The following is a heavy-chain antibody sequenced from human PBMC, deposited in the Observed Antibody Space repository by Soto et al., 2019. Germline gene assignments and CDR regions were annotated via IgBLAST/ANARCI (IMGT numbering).Heavy chain of an antibody. CDR3: GRSGCWLHDY. D-gene: IGHD3-3*01. J-gene: IGHJ4*02. CDR2: IKQDGSER. CDR1: GFSLSGYW. V-gene: IGHV3-7*01. Sequence: EVQLVESGGGLVQPGGSLRLSCAASGFSLSGYWMNWVRQAPGRGLEWVAIIKQDGSERYYVDSVKGRFTISRDNAKNSLYLQMSSLRVEDMALYYCGRSGCWLHDYWGQGTLVTVSS.